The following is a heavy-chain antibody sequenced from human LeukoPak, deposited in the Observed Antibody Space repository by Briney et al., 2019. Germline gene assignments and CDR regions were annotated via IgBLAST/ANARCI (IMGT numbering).Heavy chain of an antibody. D-gene: IGHD5-18*01. Sequence: PGGSLRLSCAASGFTFSSYWMHWVRKAPGKGLVWVSRINSDGSSTSYADSVKGRFTISRDNAKNTLNLQMNSLRAEDTAVYYCATSSDTAMVFDYWGQGTLVTVSS. J-gene: IGHJ4*02. CDR1: GFTFSSYW. CDR3: ATSSDTAMVFDY. CDR2: INSDGSST. V-gene: IGHV3-74*01.